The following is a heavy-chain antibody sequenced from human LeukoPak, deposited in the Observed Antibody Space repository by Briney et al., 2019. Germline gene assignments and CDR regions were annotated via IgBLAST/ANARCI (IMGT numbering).Heavy chain of an antibody. Sequence: SETLPLTCTVSGGSISSGGYYWSWIRQHPGKGLEWIGYIYYSGSTYYNPSLKSRVTISVDTSKNQFSLKLSSVTAADTAVYYCARVHGSGSDNWGQGTLVTVSS. D-gene: IGHD3-10*01. J-gene: IGHJ4*02. CDR3: ARVHGSGSDN. V-gene: IGHV4-31*03. CDR1: GGSISSGGYY. CDR2: IYYSGST.